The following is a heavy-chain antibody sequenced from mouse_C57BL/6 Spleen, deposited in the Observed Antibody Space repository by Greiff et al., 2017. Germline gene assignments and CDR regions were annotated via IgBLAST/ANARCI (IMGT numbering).Heavy chain of an antibody. CDR3: TTKIHGSQYYFDY. CDR1: GFNIKDYY. J-gene: IGHJ2*01. Sequence: VQLQQSGAELVRPGASVKLSCTASGFNIKDYYMHWVKQRPEQGLEWIGRIDPEDGDTEYAPKFQGKATMTADTSSNTAYLQLSSLTSEDTAVYYGTTKIHGSQYYFDYWGQGTTLTVSS. D-gene: IGHD1-1*01. CDR2: IDPEDGDT. V-gene: IGHV14-1*01.